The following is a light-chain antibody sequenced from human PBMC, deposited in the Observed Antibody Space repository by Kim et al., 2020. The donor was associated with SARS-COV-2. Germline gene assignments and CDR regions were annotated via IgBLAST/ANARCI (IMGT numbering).Light chain of an antibody. CDR1: QSVSSSY. CDR3: LRYGNSPRS. V-gene: IGKV3-20*01. J-gene: IGKJ1*01. CDR2: DAS. Sequence: ETVLTQSPGTLSLSPGERATLSCRTSQSVSSSYLAWYQQKPGQAPRLLIYDASSRATGISDRFSGSGSGTDFTLTISRLEPEDFAVYYCLRYGNSPRSFGKGTKVDIK.